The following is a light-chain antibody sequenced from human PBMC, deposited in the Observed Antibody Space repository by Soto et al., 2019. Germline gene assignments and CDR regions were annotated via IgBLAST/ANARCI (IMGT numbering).Light chain of an antibody. CDR3: QQYSSTFWT. V-gene: IGKV3-20*01. Sequence: EIVLTQSPCTLSLSPGERTTLSCRASQSISSSYLAWYQQKPGQAPRLLVYGASSRAAGIPDRFSGSGSGTDFTLTISRLEPEDFAMYYCQQYSSTFWTLGQGTKVEIK. CDR2: GAS. J-gene: IGKJ1*01. CDR1: QSISSSY.